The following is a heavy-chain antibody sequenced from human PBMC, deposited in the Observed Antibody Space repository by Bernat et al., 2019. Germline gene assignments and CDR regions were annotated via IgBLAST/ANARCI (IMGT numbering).Heavy chain of an antibody. CDR2: TYYRSDWYN. CDR1: GDSVSSISAT. Sequence: QVQLQQSGPGLVKPSQTLSLTCAISGDSVSSISATWNWIRQSPSRGLEWRGRTYYRSDWYNDYAVSVKSRITINADTSKNQFSLQLNSVTPEDTAVYYCARSVTNTPLFDYWGQGTLVTVSS. J-gene: IGHJ4*02. D-gene: IGHD4-17*01. CDR3: ARSVTNTPLFDY. V-gene: IGHV6-1*01.